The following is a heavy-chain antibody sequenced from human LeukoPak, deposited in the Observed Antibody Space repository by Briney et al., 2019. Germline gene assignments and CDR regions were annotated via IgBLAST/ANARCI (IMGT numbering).Heavy chain of an antibody. D-gene: IGHD2-2*02. Sequence: PGGSLRLSCAASGFTVSSNYMSWVRQAPGKGLEWVSVIYSGGSTYYADSVKGRFTISRDNSKNTLYLQMNSLRAEDTAVYYCARDLRVGVVVPAAIGYWGQETLVTVSS. J-gene: IGHJ4*02. V-gene: IGHV3-66*01. CDR2: IYSGGST. CDR1: GFTVSSNY. CDR3: ARDLRVGVVVPAAIGY.